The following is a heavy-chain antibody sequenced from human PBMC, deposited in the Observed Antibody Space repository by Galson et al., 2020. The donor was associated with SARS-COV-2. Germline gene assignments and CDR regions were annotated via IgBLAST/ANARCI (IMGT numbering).Heavy chain of an antibody. CDR1: GFTFSSYA. J-gene: IGHJ4*02. CDR2: ISSNGGTT. Sequence: GESLKISCSASGFTFSSYAMHWVRQAPGKGLEYVSTISSNGGTTYYADSVKGRFTISRDNSKNTLYLQMISLRTEDTAVYYCVKVGSSGWIPFFDYWGQGTLVTVSS. D-gene: IGHD6-19*01. CDR3: VKVGSSGWIPFFDY. V-gene: IGHV3-64D*06.